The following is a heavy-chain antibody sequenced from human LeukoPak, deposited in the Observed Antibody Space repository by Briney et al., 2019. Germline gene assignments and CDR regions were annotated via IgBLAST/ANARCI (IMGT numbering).Heavy chain of an antibody. CDR3: ARYDFWSGYYQFDY. CDR2: INPNSGGT. V-gene: IGHV1-2*02. CDR1: GYTFTGYY. J-gene: IGHJ4*02. D-gene: IGHD3-3*01. Sequence: ASVKVSCKASGYTFTGYYMHWLRQAPGQGLEWMGWINPNSGGTNYAQRFQGRVTMTRDTSISTAYMELSRLRSDDTAVYYCARYDFWSGYYQFDYWGQGTLVTVSS.